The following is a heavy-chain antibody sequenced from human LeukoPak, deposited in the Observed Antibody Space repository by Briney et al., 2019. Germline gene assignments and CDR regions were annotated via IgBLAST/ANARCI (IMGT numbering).Heavy chain of an antibody. CDR2: LSIESSYI. Sequence: PGGSLRLSCAASGFTFSAYSMNWVRQAPGKGLEWVSSLSIESSYIYYVDSVKGRFTISRDNAKNSLYLQMNSLRAEDTAVYYCARAPSTIAAHFDYWGQGTLVTVSS. J-gene: IGHJ4*02. CDR1: GFTFSAYS. V-gene: IGHV3-21*01. D-gene: IGHD6-13*01. CDR3: ARAPSTIAAHFDY.